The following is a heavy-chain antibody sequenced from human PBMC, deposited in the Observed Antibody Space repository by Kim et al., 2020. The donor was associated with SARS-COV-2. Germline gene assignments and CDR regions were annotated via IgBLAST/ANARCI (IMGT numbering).Heavy chain of an antibody. CDR3: ARGRYFDWSYGH. J-gene: IGHJ4*02. D-gene: IGHD3-9*01. Sequence: SYAQKFQGRVTITADKATSTAYMELSSLRSEDTAVYYCARGRYFDWSYGHWGQGTLVTVSS. V-gene: IGHV1-69*02.